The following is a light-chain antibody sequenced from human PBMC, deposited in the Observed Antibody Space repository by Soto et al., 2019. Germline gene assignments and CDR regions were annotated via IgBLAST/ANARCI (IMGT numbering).Light chain of an antibody. V-gene: IGKV3-20*01. CDR1: QSVDRD. CDR3: QQSYSTPGT. CDR2: RAS. J-gene: IGKJ4*01. Sequence: EIVLTQSPGTLSLSPGETATLSCRASQSVDRDLTWYQQKPGQAPRLLISRASSGATDIPDRFSGSGSGTDFTLTISRLEPEDSATYYCQQSYSTPGTFGGGTKVEIK.